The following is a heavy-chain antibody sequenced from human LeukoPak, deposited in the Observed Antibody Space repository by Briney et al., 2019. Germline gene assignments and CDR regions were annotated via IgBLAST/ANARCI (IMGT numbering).Heavy chain of an antibody. V-gene: IGHV3-23*01. CDR1: GFTFRDYC. J-gene: IGHJ3*02. CDR2: ISGSGGST. Sequence: GGSLRLSCTASGFTFRDYCMSWIRQAPGKGLEWVSAISGSGGSTYYADSVKGRFTISRDNSKNTLYLQMNSLRAEDTAVYYCAKDKEWLLAPAFDIWGQGTMVTASS. D-gene: IGHD3-3*01. CDR3: AKDKEWLLAPAFDI.